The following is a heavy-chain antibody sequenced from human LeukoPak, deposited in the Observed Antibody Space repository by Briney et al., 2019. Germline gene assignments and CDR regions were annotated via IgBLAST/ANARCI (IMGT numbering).Heavy chain of an antibody. CDR2: ISGSGGST. D-gene: IGHD5-24*01. J-gene: IGHJ4*02. V-gene: IGHV3-23*01. CDR3: AKDLEMATIVGYFDY. CDR1: VFTFSNYA. Sequence: PGGSLRLSCAASVFTFSNYAMSWVRQATGKGLEWVSGISGSGGSTYYAASVKGRCTISRDNSKNTVYLQMNSLRAQDTAVYYCAKDLEMATIVGYFDYWGQGTLVTVSS.